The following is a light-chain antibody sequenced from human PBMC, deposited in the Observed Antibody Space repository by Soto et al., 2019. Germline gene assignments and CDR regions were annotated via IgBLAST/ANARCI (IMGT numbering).Light chain of an antibody. Sequence: QSVLTQRASVSGSHGQSLTISCTGTSSDVGGYNYVSWYQQHPGKAPKLMIYEVSNRPSGVSNRFSGSKSGNTASLTISGLQAEDEADYYCSSYTSSSTRVFGTGTKVTVL. CDR1: SSDVGGYNY. J-gene: IGLJ1*01. CDR2: EVS. V-gene: IGLV2-14*01. CDR3: SSYTSSSTRV.